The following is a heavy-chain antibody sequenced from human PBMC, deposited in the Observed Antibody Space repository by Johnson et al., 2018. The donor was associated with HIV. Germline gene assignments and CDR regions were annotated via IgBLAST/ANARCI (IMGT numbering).Heavy chain of an antibody. J-gene: IGHJ3*01. CDR1: GFSFSDHF. D-gene: IGHD3-10*01. CDR3: TRDRDGVGVS. V-gene: IGHV3-72*01. CDR2: IRNKPSSYST. Sequence: VQLVESGGGLVQPGGSLRLSCVGSGFSFSDHFMDWVRQAPGKGLEWVGRIRNKPSSYSTEYAASVKGRFTVSRDDSKNSVYPQMSSLKTEDTAVYYCTRDRDGVGVSWGQGTMVTVSS.